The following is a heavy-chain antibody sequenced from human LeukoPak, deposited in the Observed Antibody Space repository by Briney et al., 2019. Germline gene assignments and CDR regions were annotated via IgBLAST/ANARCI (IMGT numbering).Heavy chain of an antibody. J-gene: IGHJ4*02. Sequence: TGGSLRLSCAASGFTFSSYGMHWVRQAPGKGREGVAGLWSDGSNKYYADSVQCRFTISSDNSHQTLYPQIDSPRAQDTARPCCAREGNYYDSSGYYTGYFDYWGQGSLVTVSS. CDR3: AREGNYYDSSGYYTGYFDY. CDR1: GFTFSSYG. CDR2: LWSDGSNK. D-gene: IGHD3-22*01. V-gene: IGHV3-33*01.